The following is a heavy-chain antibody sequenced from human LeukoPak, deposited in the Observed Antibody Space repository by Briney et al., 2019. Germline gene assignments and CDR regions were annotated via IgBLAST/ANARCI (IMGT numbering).Heavy chain of an antibody. CDR3: ARGTAESSGYYYVWLNFDY. Sequence: ASVKVSCKASGGTFISYAISWVRQAPGQGLEWMGGIIPIFGTANYAQKFQGRVTITADESTSTAYMELSSLRSEDTAVYYCARGTAESSGYYYVWLNFDYWGQGTLVTVSS. J-gene: IGHJ4*02. V-gene: IGHV1-69*13. CDR1: GGTFISYA. CDR2: IIPIFGTA. D-gene: IGHD3-22*01.